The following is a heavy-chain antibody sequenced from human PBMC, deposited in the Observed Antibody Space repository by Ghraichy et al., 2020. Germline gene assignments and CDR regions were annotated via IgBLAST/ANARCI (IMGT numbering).Heavy chain of an antibody. CDR2: ISAYNGNT. V-gene: IGHV1-18*01. J-gene: IGHJ6*02. Sequence: ASVKVSCRASGYTFTSYGISWVRQAPGQGLEWMGWISAYNGNTNYAQKLQGRVTMTTDTSTSTAYMELRSLRSDDTAVYYCARAGGELELRRNYYYYGMDVWGQGTTVTVSS. CDR1: GYTFTSYG. D-gene: IGHD1-7*01. CDR3: ARAGGELELRRNYYYYGMDV.